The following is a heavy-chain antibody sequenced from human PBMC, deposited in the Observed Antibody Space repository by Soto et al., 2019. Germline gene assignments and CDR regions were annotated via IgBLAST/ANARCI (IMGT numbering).Heavy chain of an antibody. V-gene: IGHV1-18*01. CDR1: GYTFTNYA. CDR3: ARDSPYSTSWQWFDP. D-gene: IGHD6-13*01. Sequence: QVQLVQSGVEVKKPGASVKVSCKASGYTFTNYAISWVRQAPGRGLEWMGWVNTYNGNPNYAQIFQGRITMTTDTSTGTAYMELRRLTSDDSAVYYCARDSPYSTSWQWFDPWGQGTLVTVSS. CDR2: VNTYNGNP. J-gene: IGHJ5*02.